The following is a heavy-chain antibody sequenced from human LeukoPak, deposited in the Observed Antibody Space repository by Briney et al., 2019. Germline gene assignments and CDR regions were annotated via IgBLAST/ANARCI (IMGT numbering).Heavy chain of an antibody. D-gene: IGHD6-19*01. J-gene: IGHJ4*02. CDR2: TRNKANRYTT. CDR3: AREYSSGWTYIDY. V-gene: IGHV3-72*01. Sequence: GGSLRLSCAVSGFIFSDHYMDWVRQRPGKGLEWVGRTRNKANRYTTEYAASVKGRFTISRDDSKNSLYLQMNSLKSEDTAVYYCAREYSSGWTYIDYWGQGTLVTVSS. CDR1: GFIFSDHY.